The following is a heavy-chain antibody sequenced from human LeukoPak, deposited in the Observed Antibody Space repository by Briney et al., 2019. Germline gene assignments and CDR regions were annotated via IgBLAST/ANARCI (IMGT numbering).Heavy chain of an antibody. CDR1: GFTFSSYG. D-gene: IGHD3-10*01. CDR3: AKDQYGSGKNNFDY. Sequence: GGTLRLSCAASGFTFSSYGMSWVRQAPGMGLEWVSGISGSGDNTYYADSVKGRFTMSRDNSKNTLYLQMNSLRAEDTAVYYCAKDQYGSGKNNFDYWGQGTLVTVSS. J-gene: IGHJ4*02. V-gene: IGHV3-23*01. CDR2: ISGSGDNT.